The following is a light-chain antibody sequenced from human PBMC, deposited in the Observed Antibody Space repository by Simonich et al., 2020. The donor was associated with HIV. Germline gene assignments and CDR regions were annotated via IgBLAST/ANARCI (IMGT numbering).Light chain of an antibody. CDR2: AVS. Sequence: DIVMTQTPLSLSVTPGQPASISCKSSQNLLHRDGKTYLYWYLQKPGQSPQILIYAVSTRFSGVPDRFSGSGSGTDFTLKISRVEAEDVGVYYCMQNIQLPPTFGPGTKVDIK. J-gene: IGKJ3*01. CDR1: QNLLHRDGKTY. CDR3: MQNIQLPPT. V-gene: IGKV2D-29*02.